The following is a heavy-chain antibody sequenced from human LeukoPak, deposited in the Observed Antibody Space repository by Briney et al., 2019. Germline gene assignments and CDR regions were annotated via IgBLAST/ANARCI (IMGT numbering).Heavy chain of an antibody. CDR2: ISFSGNCI. D-gene: IGHD5-18*01. CDR3: ARRASTERGHSYGLDY. V-gene: IGHV3-21*01. Sequence: GGSLRLSCVASGFSFSSYSMNWVRQAPGKGLEWVSSISFSGNCIYYADSVRGRITLSRDNAKNSLFLQMNSLRAEDTAVYYCARRASTERGHSYGLDYWGQGTLVTVSS. CDR1: GFSFSSYS. J-gene: IGHJ4*02.